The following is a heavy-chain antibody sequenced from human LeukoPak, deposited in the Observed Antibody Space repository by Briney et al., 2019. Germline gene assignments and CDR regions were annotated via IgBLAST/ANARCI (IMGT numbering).Heavy chain of an antibody. CDR2: IKQDGSEK. CDR3: ARDKIVGATYFDY. CDR1: GFTFSSYW. D-gene: IGHD1-26*01. J-gene: IGHJ4*02. Sequence: AGGSLRLSCAASGFTFSSYWMSWVRQAPGKGLEWVANIKQDGSEKYYVDSVKGRFTISRDNAKNSLYLQMNSLRAEDTAVYYCARDKIVGATYFDYWGQGTLLTVSS. V-gene: IGHV3-7*01.